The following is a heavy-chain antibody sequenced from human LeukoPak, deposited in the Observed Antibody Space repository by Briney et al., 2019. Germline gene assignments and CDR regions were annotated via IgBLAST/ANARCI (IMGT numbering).Heavy chain of an antibody. J-gene: IGHJ4*02. V-gene: IGHV4-34*01. CDR1: AGSFSGYY. CDR3: ARGKYYYDSSGSKRGSYFDY. Sequence: SETLSLTCAVYAGSFSGYYWSWIRQPPGKGLEWIGEINHSGSTNYNPSLKSRVTISVDTSKNQFSLKLSSVTAADTAVYYCARGKYYYDSSGSKRGSYFDYWGQGTLVTVSS. CDR2: INHSGST. D-gene: IGHD3-22*01.